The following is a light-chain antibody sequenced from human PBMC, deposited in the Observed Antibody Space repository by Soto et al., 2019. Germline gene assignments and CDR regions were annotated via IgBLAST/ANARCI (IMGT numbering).Light chain of an antibody. CDR3: QQRSTWPWT. V-gene: IGKV3-11*01. Sequence: EIVLTQSPATLSLSPGERATLSCRASQSVSSYLAWYQQKPGQAPRLLIYDASNRATGIPARFSGSGSGTDFTLTIRSLEPEDFAVYYCQQRSTWPWTFGQGTKVEIK. CDR1: QSVSSY. J-gene: IGKJ1*01. CDR2: DAS.